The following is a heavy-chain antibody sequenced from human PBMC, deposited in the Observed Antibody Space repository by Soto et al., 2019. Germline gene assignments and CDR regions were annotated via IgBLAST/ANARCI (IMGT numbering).Heavy chain of an antibody. CDR3: AKDKAQWLGGLVDY. CDR1: GFDFSSHW. V-gene: IGHV3-74*03. CDR2: INADGSGT. D-gene: IGHD6-19*01. Sequence: PGGSLRLSCVDSGFDFSSHWMHWVRQVPGKGLVWVSRINADGSGTAYADSVRGRFTISRDNAKSTLYLEMNSLRAEDTAVYYCAKDKAQWLGGLVDYWGQGTLVTVSS. J-gene: IGHJ4*02.